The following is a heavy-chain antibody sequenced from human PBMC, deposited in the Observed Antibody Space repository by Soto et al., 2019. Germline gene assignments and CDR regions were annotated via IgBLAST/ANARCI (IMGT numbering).Heavy chain of an antibody. D-gene: IGHD2-2*01. Sequence: SVKVSCKASGGTFSSYAISWVRQAPGQGLEWMGGIIPIFGTANYAQKFQGRVTITADESTSTAYMELSSLRSEDTAVYYCARGRCSSTSCPAGAFDIWGQGTMVTVS. CDR3: ARGRCSSTSCPAGAFDI. J-gene: IGHJ3*02. CDR2: IIPIFGTA. V-gene: IGHV1-69*13. CDR1: GGTFSSYA.